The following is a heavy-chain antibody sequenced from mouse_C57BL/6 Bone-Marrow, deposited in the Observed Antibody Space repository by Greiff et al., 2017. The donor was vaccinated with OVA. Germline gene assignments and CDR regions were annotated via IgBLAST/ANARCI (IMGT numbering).Heavy chain of an antibody. D-gene: IGHD2-5*01. CDR3: SYYSNYLYAMHY. CDR2: IDPETGGT. J-gene: IGHJ4*01. Sequence: VQLQQSGAELVRPGASVTLSCKASGYTFTDYEMHWVKQTPVHGLEWIGAIDPETGGTAYNQKFKGKAILTADKSSSTAYMQLRSLTSEDSAVYYCSYYSNYLYAMHYWGQGTSVTVSS. V-gene: IGHV1-15*01. CDR1: GYTFTDYE.